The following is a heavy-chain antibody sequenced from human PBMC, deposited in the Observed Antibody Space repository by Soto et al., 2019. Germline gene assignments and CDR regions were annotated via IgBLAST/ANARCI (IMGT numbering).Heavy chain of an antibody. Sequence: QVQLQESGPGLVKPSQTLSLTCTVSGGSISSGGYYWSWIRQHPGKGLEWIGYIYYSGSTYYNPYLKSSVTISVDTSKNPFCLKLSSVTAADTAVYYCARVGGINWFVPWGQGTLVTVSS. CDR3: ARVGGINWFVP. V-gene: IGHV4-31*01. CDR2: IYYSGST. J-gene: IGHJ5*02. D-gene: IGHD1-20*01. CDR1: GGSISSGGYY.